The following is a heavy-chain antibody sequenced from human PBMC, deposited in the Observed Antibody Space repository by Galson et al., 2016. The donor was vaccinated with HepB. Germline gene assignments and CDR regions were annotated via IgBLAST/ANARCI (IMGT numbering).Heavy chain of an antibody. CDR3: AKIVVPFSLDMNFDD. CDR1: GFTVSNNF. Sequence: SLRLSCAASGFTVSNNFMTWVRQGPGKGLEWVSLIYSGGSTHYADSVKGRFTISRDNAKNTVYLQMNSLRAEDTAVYYCAKIVVPFSLDMNFDDWGQGTLVSVSS. V-gene: IGHV3-53*01. CDR2: IYSGGST. J-gene: IGHJ4*02. D-gene: IGHD3-22*01.